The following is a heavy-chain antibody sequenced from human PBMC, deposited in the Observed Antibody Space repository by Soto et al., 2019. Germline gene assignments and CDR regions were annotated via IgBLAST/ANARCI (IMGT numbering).Heavy chain of an antibody. V-gene: IGHV1-69*13. D-gene: IGHD3-9*01. CDR1: GGTFSSYA. Sequence: SVKVSCKASGGTFSSYAISWVRQAPGQGLEWMGGIIPIFGTANYAQKFQGRVTITADESTSTAYMELSSLRSEDTAVYYCARDALLTGHQKPHDAYDIWGQGTMVTVSS. CDR2: IIPIFGTA. CDR3: ARDALLTGHQKPHDAYDI. J-gene: IGHJ3*02.